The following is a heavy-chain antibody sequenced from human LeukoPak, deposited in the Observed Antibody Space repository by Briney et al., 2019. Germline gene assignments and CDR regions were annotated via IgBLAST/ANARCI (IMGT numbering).Heavy chain of an antibody. CDR1: GGSISSSSYY. V-gene: IGHV4-39*01. J-gene: IGHJ4*02. D-gene: IGHD1-26*01. CDR3: ATMGGGATPADY. CDR2: IYYSGST. Sequence: NPSETLSLTCTVSGGSISSSSYYWGWIRQPPGKGLEWIGSIYYSGSTYYNPSLKSRVTISVDTSKNQFPLKLSSVTAADTAVYYCATMGGGATPADYWGQGTLVTVSS.